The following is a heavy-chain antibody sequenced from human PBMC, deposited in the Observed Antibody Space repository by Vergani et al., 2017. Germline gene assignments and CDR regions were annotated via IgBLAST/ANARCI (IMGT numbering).Heavy chain of an antibody. J-gene: IGHJ6*03. D-gene: IGHD3-3*01. V-gene: IGHV3-21*01. CDR3: ARFGSTSNTAHYDFCMDV. Sequence: EVQLVESGGGLVKPGGSLRLSCAASGFTFSSYSMNWVRQAPGKGLEWVSSISSSSSYIYYADSVKGRFTISRDNAKNSLYLQMNSLRAEDTAVYYCARFGSTSNTAHYDFCMDVWGKGTTVTVSS. CDR1: GFTFSSYS. CDR2: ISSSSSYI.